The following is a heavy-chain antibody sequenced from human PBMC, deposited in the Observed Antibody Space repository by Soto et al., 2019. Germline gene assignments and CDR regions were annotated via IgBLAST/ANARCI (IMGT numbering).Heavy chain of an antibody. J-gene: IGHJ4*02. Sequence: EVRLFQSGGGLVQPGGSLRLSCAASGFTFTEFAMTWVRHIPGKGLEWVSSIGRSGDNTYYADSVRGRFTISRDNSKNTLDLQINSLRAEDTAIYICGKPRDFFDSWGQATLVTVSS. CDR2: IGRSGDNT. CDR3: GKPRDFFDS. V-gene: IGHV3-23*01. CDR1: GFTFTEFA.